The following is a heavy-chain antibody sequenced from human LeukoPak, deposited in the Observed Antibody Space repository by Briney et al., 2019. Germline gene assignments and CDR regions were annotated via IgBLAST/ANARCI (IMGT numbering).Heavy chain of an antibody. Sequence: GGSLRLSCVTSGFSFSGYGMHWVRQAPGKGLEWVANIHQDGSEKYYVDSVEGRFTISRDNAKNSLYLQMNSLRVGDTAVYYCAREMGTRRPIDCWGQGTLVTVSS. J-gene: IGHJ4*02. CDR2: IHQDGSEK. CDR3: AREMGTRRPIDC. D-gene: IGHD7-27*01. CDR1: GFSFSGYG. V-gene: IGHV3-7*01.